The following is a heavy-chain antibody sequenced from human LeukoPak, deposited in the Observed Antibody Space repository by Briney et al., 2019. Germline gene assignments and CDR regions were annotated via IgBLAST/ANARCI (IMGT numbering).Heavy chain of an antibody. CDR1: GGIFSSYA. V-gene: IGHV1-69*13. CDR3: ARGLGYCSGGSCYKWYYFDY. J-gene: IGHJ4*02. CDR2: IIPIFGTA. D-gene: IGHD2-15*01. Sequence: SVKVSCKASGGIFSSYAISWVRQAPGQGLEWMGGIIPIFGTANYAQKFQGRVTITADESTSTAYTELSSLRSEDTAVYYCARGLGYCSGGSCYKWYYFDYWGQGTLVTVSS.